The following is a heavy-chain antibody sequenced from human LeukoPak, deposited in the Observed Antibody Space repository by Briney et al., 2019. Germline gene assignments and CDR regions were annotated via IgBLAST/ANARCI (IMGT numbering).Heavy chain of an antibody. V-gene: IGHV3-48*01. J-gene: IGHJ4*02. CDR2: ISSSSSTI. CDR1: GFTFSSYS. CDR3: AKDDHSSGWSDLDY. Sequence: GGSLRLSCAASGFTFSSYSMNWVRQAPGKGLEWVSYISSSSSTIYYADSVKGRFTISRDNAKNSLYLQMNSLRAEDTAVYYCAKDDHSSGWSDLDYWGQGTLVTVSS. D-gene: IGHD6-19*01.